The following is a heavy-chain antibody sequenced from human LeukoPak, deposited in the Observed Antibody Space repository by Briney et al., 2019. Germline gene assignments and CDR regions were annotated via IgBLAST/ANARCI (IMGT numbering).Heavy chain of an antibody. J-gene: IGHJ4*02. V-gene: IGHV1-2*02. CDR2: INPNSGGT. D-gene: IGHD2-8*01. CDR3: ARDGSDCTNGVCYGDFDY. Sequence: SVNVSCKASGYTFTGYHLHWVRQAPGQGLDWMGWINPNSGGTNYAQKFQGRVTMTRDTSISTAYMELSRLRSDDTAVYYCARDGSDCTNGVCYGDFDYWGQGTLVTVSS. CDR1: GYTFTGYH.